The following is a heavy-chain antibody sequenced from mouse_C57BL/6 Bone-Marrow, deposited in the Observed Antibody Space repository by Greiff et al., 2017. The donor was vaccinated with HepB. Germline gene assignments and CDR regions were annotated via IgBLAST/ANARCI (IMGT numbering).Heavy chain of an antibody. J-gene: IGHJ2*01. CDR3: AREDGSSLFDY. V-gene: IGHV5-4*01. CDR2: ISDGGSYT. D-gene: IGHD1-1*01. CDR1: GFTFSSYA. Sequence: EVQLVESGGGLVKPGGSLKLSCAASGFTFSSYAMSWVGQTPEKRLEWVATISDGGSYTYYLDNVKGRFTISSDNAKNNRYLQMSHLKSEDTAMYYCAREDGSSLFDYWGQGTTLTVSS.